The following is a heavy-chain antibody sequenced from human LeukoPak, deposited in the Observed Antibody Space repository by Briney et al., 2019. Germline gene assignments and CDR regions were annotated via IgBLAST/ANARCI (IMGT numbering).Heavy chain of an antibody. Sequence: SVKVSCKASGGTFSSYAISWVRQAPGQGLEWMGGIIPIFGTANYAQKFQGRVTITTDESTSTHYMALSSLRSEDTAVYYCASTFADYCGGDCYPYYCDYWGQGTLVTVSS. CDR1: GGTFSSYA. CDR2: IIPIFGTA. CDR3: ASTFADYCGGDCYPYYCDY. D-gene: IGHD2-21*02. J-gene: IGHJ4*02. V-gene: IGHV1-69*05.